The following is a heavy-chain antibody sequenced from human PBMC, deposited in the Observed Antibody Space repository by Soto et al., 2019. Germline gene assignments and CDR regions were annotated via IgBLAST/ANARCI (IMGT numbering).Heavy chain of an antibody. CDR2: INAGNGNT. CDR1: GYTFTSYA. J-gene: IGHJ4*02. V-gene: IGHV1-3*05. CDR3: ARSIVVVTALDY. Sequence: QVQLVQSGAEEKKPGASVKVSCKASGYTFTSYAMHWVRQAPGQRLEWMGWINAGNGNTKYSQKFQGRVNITRDTSASTAYRELSSLRSEDTAVYYCARSIVVVTALDYWGQGTLVTVSP. D-gene: IGHD2-21*02.